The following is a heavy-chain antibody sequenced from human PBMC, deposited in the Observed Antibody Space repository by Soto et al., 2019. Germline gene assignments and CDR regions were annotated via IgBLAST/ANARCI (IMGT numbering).Heavy chain of an antibody. CDR1: GFTFSSYA. Sequence: LRLSCAASGFTFSSYAMTWVRLAPWKGLEWVSTISTSGTKIYYADSVKGRFSISRDNSDNTVSLQMSSLKAEDTAIYYCAKGNMVRGSYYGMDLWGPGTTVTVSS. CDR2: ISTSGTKI. CDR3: AKGNMVRGSYYGMDL. J-gene: IGHJ6*02. D-gene: IGHD3-10*01. V-gene: IGHV3-23*01.